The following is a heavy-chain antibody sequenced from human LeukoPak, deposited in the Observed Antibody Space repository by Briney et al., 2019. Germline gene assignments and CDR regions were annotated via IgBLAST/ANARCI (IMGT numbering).Heavy chain of an antibody. V-gene: IGHV3-48*04. Sequence: GGSLRLSCAASGFTFSSYSMNWVRQAPGKGLEWVSYISSSSSTIYYADSVKGRFTISRDNAKNSLYLQMNSLRAEDTAVYYCAKDQLTTVVRDPGYWGQGTLVTVSS. D-gene: IGHD4-23*01. CDR2: ISSSSSTI. CDR1: GFTFSSYS. CDR3: AKDQLTTVVRDPGY. J-gene: IGHJ4*02.